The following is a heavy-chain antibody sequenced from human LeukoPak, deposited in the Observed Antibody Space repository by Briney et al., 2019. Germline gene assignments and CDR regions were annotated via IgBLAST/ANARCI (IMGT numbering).Heavy chain of an antibody. Sequence: GGSLRLSCAASGFTFSTYWMSWVRQAPGKGLEWVASVKQDGSETYYVDSVKGRFTISRDNAKNSLYLQMNSLRAEDTAVCYCARDRATYWGQGTLVTASS. CDR1: GFTFSTYW. CDR2: VKQDGSET. V-gene: IGHV3-7*01. CDR3: ARDRATY. J-gene: IGHJ4*02.